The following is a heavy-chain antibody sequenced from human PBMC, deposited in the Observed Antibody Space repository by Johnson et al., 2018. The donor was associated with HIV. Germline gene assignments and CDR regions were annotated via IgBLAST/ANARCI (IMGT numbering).Heavy chain of an antibody. CDR1: GFTFSRYA. J-gene: IGHJ3*02. D-gene: IGHD2-15*01. Sequence: QVQLVESGGGVVQPGRSLRVSCAASGFTFSRYAMHWVRQAPGKGPEWVAVISYDGSDKYYADSVKGRFTISRDSSKNTLYLQMGSLRAEDMAVYFCAKEGRGGAFDIWGQGTMVTVSS. CDR2: ISYDGSDK. V-gene: IGHV3-30*14. CDR3: AKEGRGGAFDI.